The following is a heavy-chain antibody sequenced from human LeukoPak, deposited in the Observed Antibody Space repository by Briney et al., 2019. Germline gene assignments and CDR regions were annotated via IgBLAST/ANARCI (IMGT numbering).Heavy chain of an antibody. CDR1: GFTFSSYE. Sequence: QPGGSLGLSCAASGFTFSSYEMNWVRQAPGKGLEWVSYISSSGSTIYYADSVKGRFTISRDNAKNSLYLQMNSLRAEDTAVYYCARDRLSRQWLTPDYFDYWGQGTLVTVSS. J-gene: IGHJ4*02. D-gene: IGHD6-19*01. CDR2: ISSSGSTI. V-gene: IGHV3-48*03. CDR3: ARDRLSRQWLTPDYFDY.